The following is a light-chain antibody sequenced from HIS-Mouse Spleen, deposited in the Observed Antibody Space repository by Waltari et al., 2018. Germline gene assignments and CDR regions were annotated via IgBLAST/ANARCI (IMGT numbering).Light chain of an antibody. V-gene: IGKV3-20*01. CDR2: GGS. Sequence: EIVLTQSPGTLSLSPGERATLSCRASHSVSSSYLAWYQQKPGQAPKLLIYGGSSRATGIPDRFSGSRSGTDFTLTISRLEPEDFAVYYCRQYGSSPPWTFGQGTKVEIK. CDR1: HSVSSSY. CDR3: RQYGSSPPWT. J-gene: IGKJ1*01.